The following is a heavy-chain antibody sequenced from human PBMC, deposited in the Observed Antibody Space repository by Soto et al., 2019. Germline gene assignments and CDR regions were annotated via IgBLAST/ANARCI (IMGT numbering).Heavy chain of an antibody. CDR3: ARGAGDYGGWFAP. J-gene: IGHJ5*02. CDR2: ISYDGSNK. Sequence: GGSLRLSCAASGLTFSSYGMHWVRQAPGKGLEWVAVISYDGSNKYYADSVKGRFTISRDNSKNTLYLQMNSLRAEDTAVYYCARGAGDYGGWFAPWGQGTLVTVSP. CDR1: GLTFSSYG. V-gene: IGHV3-30*03. D-gene: IGHD4-17*01.